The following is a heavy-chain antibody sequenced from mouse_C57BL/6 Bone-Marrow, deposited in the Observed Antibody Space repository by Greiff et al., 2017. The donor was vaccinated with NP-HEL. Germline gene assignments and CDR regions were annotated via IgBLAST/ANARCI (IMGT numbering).Heavy chain of an antibody. J-gene: IGHJ4*01. Sequence: EVKLQESGGGLVQPKGSLKLSCAASGFSFNTYAMNWVRQAPGKGLEWVARIRSKSNNYATYYADSVKDRFTISRDDSESMLYLQMNNLKTEDTAMYYCVYYDYFYAMDYWGQGTSVTVSS. CDR1: GFSFNTYA. D-gene: IGHD2-4*01. V-gene: IGHV10-1*01. CDR2: IRSKSNNYAT. CDR3: VYYDYFYAMDY.